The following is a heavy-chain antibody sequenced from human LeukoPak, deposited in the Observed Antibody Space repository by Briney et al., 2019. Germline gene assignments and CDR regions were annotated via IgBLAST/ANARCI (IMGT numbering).Heavy chain of an antibody. CDR2: ISAYNGNT. D-gene: IGHD5-24*01. J-gene: IGHJ6*02. Sequence: ASVKVSCKASGYTFTSYGISWVRQAPGQGLEWMGWISAYNGNTNYAQKLQGRVTMTTDTSTSTAYMELRSLRSDDTAVYYRARDVGWLQLYGSFSPTNYYGMDVWGQGTTVTVSS. V-gene: IGHV1-18*01. CDR1: GYTFTSYG. CDR3: ARDVGWLQLYGSFSPTNYYGMDV.